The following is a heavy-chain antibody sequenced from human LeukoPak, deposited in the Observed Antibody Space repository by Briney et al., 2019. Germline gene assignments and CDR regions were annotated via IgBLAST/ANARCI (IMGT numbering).Heavy chain of an antibody. J-gene: IGHJ4*02. D-gene: IGHD2-8*01. CDR1: GFNFSDSR. Sequence: GDSLTLFCTTSGFNFSDSRMTWLRQSPAKGLHWVANINRYGSEKRFLASVGGRFTLSSYNAKNPLDLQTHTLDSQDPAVFLFVRGEWYCDYWGGGIGVSVS. V-gene: IGHV3-7*04. CDR3: VRGEWYCDY. CDR2: INRYGSEK.